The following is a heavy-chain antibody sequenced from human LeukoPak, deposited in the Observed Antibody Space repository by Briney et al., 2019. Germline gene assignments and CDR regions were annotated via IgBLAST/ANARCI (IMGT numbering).Heavy chain of an antibody. CDR2: IWYDGSNK. Sequence: GGSLRLSCAASGFTFSSYGMHWVRQAPGKGLEWVAVIWYDGSNKYYADSVKGRFTNSRDNSKNTLYLQMNSLRAEDTAVYYCARGPSMVRGVTAFDYWGQGTLVTVSS. V-gene: IGHV3-33*01. J-gene: IGHJ4*02. CDR1: GFTFSSYG. D-gene: IGHD3-10*01. CDR3: ARGPSMVRGVTAFDY.